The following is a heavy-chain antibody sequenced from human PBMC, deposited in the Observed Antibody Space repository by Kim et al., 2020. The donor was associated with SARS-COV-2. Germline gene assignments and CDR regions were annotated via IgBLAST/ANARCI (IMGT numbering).Heavy chain of an antibody. D-gene: IGHD3-16*01. J-gene: IGHJ4*02. CDR2: ISYDGSNK. CDR1: GFTFSSYG. V-gene: IGHV3-30*18. CDR3: AKSGGDGYNKLFDY. Sequence: GGXLRLSCAASGFTFSSYGMHWVRQAPGKGLEWVAVISYDGSNKYYADSVKGRFTISRDNSKNTLYLQMNSLRAEDTAVYYCAKSGGDGYNKLFDYWGQGTLVTVSS.